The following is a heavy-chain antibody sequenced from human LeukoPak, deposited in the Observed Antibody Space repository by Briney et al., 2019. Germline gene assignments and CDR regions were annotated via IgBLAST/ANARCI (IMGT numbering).Heavy chain of an antibody. CDR3: TKETPQVDV. J-gene: IGHJ6*04. CDR1: GFTFSSYE. D-gene: IGHD2-15*01. CDR2: ISSTGNTV. Sequence: GGSLRLSCAASGFTFSSYEMNWVRQAPGQGLEWVAYISSTGNTVHYAGSVKGRFTISRDNAKNSLYLQMNRLRAEDTAVYYCTKETPQVDVRGKGTTVTVSS. V-gene: IGHV3-48*03.